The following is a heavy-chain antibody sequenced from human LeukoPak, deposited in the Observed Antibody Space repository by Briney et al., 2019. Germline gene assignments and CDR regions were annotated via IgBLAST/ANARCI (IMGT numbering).Heavy chain of an antibody. J-gene: IGHJ5*02. CDR1: GYTFTGYY. CDR2: INPNSGGT. CDR3: ARDLSYYDILTGYYLNWFDP. D-gene: IGHD3-9*01. Sequence: ASAKVSCKASGYTFTGYYMHWVRQAPGQGLEWMGWINPNSGGTNYAQKFQGRVTMTRDTSISTAYMELSRLRSDDTAVYYCARDLSYYDILTGYYLNWFDPWGQGTLVTVSS. V-gene: IGHV1-2*02.